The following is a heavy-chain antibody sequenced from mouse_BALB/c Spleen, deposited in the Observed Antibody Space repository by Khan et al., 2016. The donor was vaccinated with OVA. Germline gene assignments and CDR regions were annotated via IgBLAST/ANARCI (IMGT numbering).Heavy chain of an antibody. Sequence: QVQLQQSGPELVRPGVSVKISCKGSGYTFTDYAMHWVKQSHAKSLEWIGLISTYSGNTNSKQKFKGKATMTVDKSSSTAYMELTRLTSEDSALSYSTRPAYDGYYDYWGQGTTLTVSS. CDR1: GYTFTDYA. CDR2: ISTYSGNT. J-gene: IGHJ2*01. D-gene: IGHD2-3*01. CDR3: TRPAYDGYYDY. V-gene: IGHV1S137*01.